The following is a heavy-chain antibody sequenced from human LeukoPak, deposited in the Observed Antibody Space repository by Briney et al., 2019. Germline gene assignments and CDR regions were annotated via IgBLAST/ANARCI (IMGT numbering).Heavy chain of an antibody. Sequence: GGSLRLSCTASGFTFSGYSMNWIRQAPGKGLEWVSSFGTRSTSVYHAGSVKGRFAISRDNAKNSLYLQMNSLRAEDTALYYCAREVSEGFDFWGQGTLVAVSS. V-gene: IGHV3-21*01. CDR1: GFTFSGYS. CDR2: FGTRSTSV. J-gene: IGHJ4*02. D-gene: IGHD3-22*01. CDR3: AREVSEGFDF.